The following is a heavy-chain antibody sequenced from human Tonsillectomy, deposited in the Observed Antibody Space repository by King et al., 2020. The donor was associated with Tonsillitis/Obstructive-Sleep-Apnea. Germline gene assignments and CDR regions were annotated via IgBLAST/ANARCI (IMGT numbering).Heavy chain of an antibody. D-gene: IGHD6-13*01. CDR3: ARHGGIAGRLAPFDY. CDR2: MYYNGNT. V-gene: IGHV4-39*01. CDR1: GDSISRSRYY. J-gene: IGHJ4*02. Sequence: QLQESGPGLVKPSETLSLTCTVSGDSISRSRYYWGWIRQPPGKGLEWIGSMYYNGNTYCNPSLKSRVTISVDTSKNQLSLKLSSVTAADTAVYYCARHGGIAGRLAPFDYWGQGTLVTVSS.